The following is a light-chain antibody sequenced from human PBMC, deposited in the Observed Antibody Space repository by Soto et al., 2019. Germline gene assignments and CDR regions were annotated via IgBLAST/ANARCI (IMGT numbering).Light chain of an antibody. Sequence: EIVMTQSPATLSVSPGERATLSCRASQSVNSNYLAWYQQKPGQAPRLLIYGISKRATDIPDRFSGSGSGTDFTLTISSLQAEDVAVYYCQQYYSTLRWTFGQRTKVDIK. CDR2: GIS. V-gene: IGKV3D-15*01. CDR1: QSVNSN. CDR3: QQYYSTLRWT. J-gene: IGKJ1*01.